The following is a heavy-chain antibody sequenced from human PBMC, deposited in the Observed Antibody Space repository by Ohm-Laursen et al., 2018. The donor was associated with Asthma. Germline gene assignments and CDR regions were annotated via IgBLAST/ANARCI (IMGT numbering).Heavy chain of an antibody. Sequence: GTLSLTCAVSGGSVSSESHYWSWIRQSPGKGLEGIGYLHHSGKTNYNPSLKRRVTMSVDTSKNQFSLKLFSVTAADTAVYYCARANYDLATGYKYYFDSWGQGILVTVSS. J-gene: IGHJ4*02. V-gene: IGHV4-61*01. CDR1: GGSVSSESHY. CDR3: ARANYDLATGYKYYFDS. CDR2: LHHSGKT. D-gene: IGHD3-9*01.